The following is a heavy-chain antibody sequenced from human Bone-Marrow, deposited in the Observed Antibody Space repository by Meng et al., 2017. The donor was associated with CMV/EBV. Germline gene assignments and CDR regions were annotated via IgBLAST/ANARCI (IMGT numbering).Heavy chain of an antibody. CDR1: GFTFRTYV. Sequence: GGSLRLSCAASGFTFRTYVMNWVRQAPGKGLEWVSTISSSGASTYYADSVKGRFTISRDNSKNTLYLQMNSLRAEDTAVYYCAKDFEARAAGTGFDYWGQGTLVTVSS. V-gene: IGHV3-23*01. CDR2: ISSSGAST. D-gene: IGHD6-13*01. J-gene: IGHJ4*02. CDR3: AKDFEARAAGTGFDY.